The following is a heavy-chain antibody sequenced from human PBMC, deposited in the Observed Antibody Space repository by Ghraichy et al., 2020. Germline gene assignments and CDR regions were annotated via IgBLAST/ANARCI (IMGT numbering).Heavy chain of an antibody. J-gene: IGHJ3*02. Sequence: ETLSLTCAVYGGSFSGYYWSWIRQPPRKGLEWIGEINHSGSTNYNPYLKSRVTISVDTSKNQFSLKLSSVTAADTAVYYCARGLSLGSYYDAFDIWGQGTMVTVSS. CDR1: GGSFSGYY. CDR3: ARGLSLGSYYDAFDI. CDR2: INHSGST. V-gene: IGHV4-34*01. D-gene: IGHD1-26*01.